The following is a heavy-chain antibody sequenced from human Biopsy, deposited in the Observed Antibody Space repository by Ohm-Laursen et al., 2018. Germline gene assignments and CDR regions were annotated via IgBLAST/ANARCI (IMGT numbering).Heavy chain of an antibody. D-gene: IGHD6-25*01. Sequence: PGTLSLTCTVSGGSISSDYWSWIRQPPGKGLEWIGYISNRGSTNYNPSLRGRVTISVDTSKKQFSLKLTSVTVADTAVYYCARHSAEKSGYDGDYFDYWGQGTLVTVSS. J-gene: IGHJ4*02. CDR2: ISNRGST. CDR3: ARHSAEKSGYDGDYFDY. V-gene: IGHV4-59*08. CDR1: GGSISSDY.